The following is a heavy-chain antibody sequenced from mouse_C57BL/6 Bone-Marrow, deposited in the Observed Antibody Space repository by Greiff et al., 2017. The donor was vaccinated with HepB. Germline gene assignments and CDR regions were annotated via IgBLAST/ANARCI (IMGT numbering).Heavy chain of an antibody. V-gene: IGHV5-9-1*02. J-gene: IGHJ2*01. CDR1: GFTFSSYA. CDR3: TREGHYYGSSPYYFDY. CDR2: ISSGGDYI. Sequence: EVKVVESGEGLVKPGGSLKLSCAASGFTFSSYAMSWVRQTPEKRLEWVAYISSGGDYIYYADTVKGRFTISRDNARNTLYLQMSSLKSEDTAMYYCTREGHYYGSSPYYFDYWGQGTTLTVSS. D-gene: IGHD1-1*01.